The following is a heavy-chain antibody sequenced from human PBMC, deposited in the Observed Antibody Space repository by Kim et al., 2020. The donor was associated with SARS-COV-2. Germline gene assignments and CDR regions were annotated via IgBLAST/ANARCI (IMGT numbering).Heavy chain of an antibody. Sequence: GGSLRLSCAASGFTFSSYSMNWVRQAPGKGLEWVSCISSSSSTIYYADSVTGRFTISRDNAKNSLYLQMNSLRDEDTAVSYCARDGGYCSGGSCYASDYYYYGMDVWGQGTTVTVSS. CDR3: ARDGGYCSGGSCYASDYYYYGMDV. CDR2: ISSSSSTI. D-gene: IGHD2-15*01. V-gene: IGHV3-48*02. CDR1: GFTFSSYS. J-gene: IGHJ6*02.